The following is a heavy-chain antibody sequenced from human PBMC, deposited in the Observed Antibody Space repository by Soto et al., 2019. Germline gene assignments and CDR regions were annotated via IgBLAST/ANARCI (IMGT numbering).Heavy chain of an antibody. D-gene: IGHD6-13*01. Sequence: PGGSLRLSCAASGFTFSSYAMSWVRQAPGKGLEWVSAISGSGGSTYYADSVKGRFTISRDNSKNTLYLQMNSLRAEDTAVYYCANNIAAAGIDYPDQYYFDYWGQGTLVTVSS. CDR3: ANNIAAAGIDYPDQYYFDY. V-gene: IGHV3-23*01. CDR2: ISGSGGST. J-gene: IGHJ4*02. CDR1: GFTFSSYA.